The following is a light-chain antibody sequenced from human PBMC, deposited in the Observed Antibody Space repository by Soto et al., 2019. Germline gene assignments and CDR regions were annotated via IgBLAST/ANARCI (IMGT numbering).Light chain of an antibody. CDR3: QQYNNWPPWT. CDR2: GAS. Sequence: EIVMTQSPATLSVSPGERATLSCRASQSVSSNLAWYQQKPGQAPRLLIYGASTRATGIPARFSGSGSGTAFTLTISSLQSEDFAVYYCQQYNNWPPWTFGQGTKVXIK. CDR1: QSVSSN. J-gene: IGKJ1*01. V-gene: IGKV3-15*01.